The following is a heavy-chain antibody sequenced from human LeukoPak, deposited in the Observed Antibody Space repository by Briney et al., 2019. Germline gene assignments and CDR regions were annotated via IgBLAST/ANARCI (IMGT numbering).Heavy chain of an antibody. V-gene: IGHV3-30-3*01. D-gene: IGHD1-14*01. Sequence: PGGSLRLSCAASGFTFSSYAMHWVRQAPGKGLEWVAVISYDGSDKRYAESVKGRITISRDNSKKTLYLQMHSLGPEDTAVYYCARDLSERYSIDYWGQGTLVTVSS. CDR3: ARDLSERYSIDY. CDR1: GFTFSSYA. J-gene: IGHJ4*02. CDR2: ISYDGSDK.